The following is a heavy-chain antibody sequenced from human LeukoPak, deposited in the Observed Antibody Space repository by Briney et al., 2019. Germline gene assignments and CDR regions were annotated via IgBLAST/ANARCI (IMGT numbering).Heavy chain of an antibody. V-gene: IGHV3-30*04. CDR3: AELGITMIGGV. CDR1: GFTFTGPS. J-gene: IGHJ6*04. Sequence: GGSLRLSCVGSGFTFTGPSMHWVRQAPGKGLEWVAVVANDEKTIFYADSVKGRFTISRDNAKNSLYLQMNSLRAEDTAVYYCAELGITMIGGVWGKGTTVTISS. D-gene: IGHD3-10*02. CDR2: VANDEKTI.